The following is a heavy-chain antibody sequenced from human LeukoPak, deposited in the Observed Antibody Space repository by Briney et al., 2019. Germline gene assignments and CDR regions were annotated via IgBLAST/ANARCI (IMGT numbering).Heavy chain of an antibody. D-gene: IGHD1-7*01. J-gene: IGHJ4*02. CDR1: GYTFTSYA. CDR2: INAGNGNT. CDR3: ARGYNWNWVYYFDY. V-gene: IGHV1-3*03. Sequence: ASVKVSCKASGYTFTSYAMHWVRQAPGQRPEWMGWINAGNGNTKYSQEFQGRVTITRDTSASTAYMELSSLRSEDMAVYYCARGYNWNWVYYFDYWGQGTLVTVSS.